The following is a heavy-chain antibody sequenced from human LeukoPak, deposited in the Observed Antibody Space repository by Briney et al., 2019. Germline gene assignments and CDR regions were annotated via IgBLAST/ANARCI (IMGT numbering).Heavy chain of an antibody. D-gene: IGHD2-15*01. CDR1: GYTFTSYG. Sequence: GASVKVSCKASGYTFTSYGISWVRQAPGQGLEWMGWTSAYNGNTNYAQKLQGRVTMTTDTSTSTAYMELRSLRSDDTAVYYCARVTLYCSGGSCYFSSGDYWGQGTLVTVSS. CDR2: TSAYNGNT. V-gene: IGHV1-18*01. J-gene: IGHJ4*02. CDR3: ARVTLYCSGGSCYFSSGDY.